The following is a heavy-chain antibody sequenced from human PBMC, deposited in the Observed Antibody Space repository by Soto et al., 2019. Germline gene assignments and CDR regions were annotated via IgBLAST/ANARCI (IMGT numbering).Heavy chain of an antibody. CDR1: GGSISSSSYY. J-gene: IGHJ5*02. D-gene: IGHD2-2*02. Sequence: PSETLSLTCTVSGGSISSSSYYWGWIRQPPGMGLEWIGSIYYSGSTYYNPSLKSRVTISVDTSKNQFSLKLSSVTAADTAVYYCARRGKMNKYCSSTSCYSWFDPWGQGTLVTVSS. V-gene: IGHV4-39*01. CDR3: ARRGKMNKYCSSTSCYSWFDP. CDR2: IYYSGST.